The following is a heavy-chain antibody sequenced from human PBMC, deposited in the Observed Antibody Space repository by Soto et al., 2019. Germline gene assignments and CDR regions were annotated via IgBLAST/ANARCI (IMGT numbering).Heavy chain of an antibody. CDR3: ARSDFGVPLYNWFDP. J-gene: IGHJ5*02. Sequence: SETLSLTCTVSGGSISSYYWSWIRQPPGKGLEWIGYIYYSGSTNYNPSLKSRVTISVDTSKNQFSLKLSSVTAADTAVYYCARSDFGVPLYNWFDPWGQGTLVTV. V-gene: IGHV4-59*01. CDR2: IYYSGST. CDR1: GGSISSYY. D-gene: IGHD3-3*01.